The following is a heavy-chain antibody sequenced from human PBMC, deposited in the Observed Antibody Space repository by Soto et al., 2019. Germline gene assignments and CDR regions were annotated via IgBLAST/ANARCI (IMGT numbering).Heavy chain of an antibody. Sequence: NPSETLSLTCTVSGGSISSGGYYWSWIRQHPGKGLEWIGYIYYSGSTYYNPSLKSRVTISVDTSKNQFSLKLSSVTAADTAVYYCARGVPAGSGYYYFDYWGQGTLVTVSS. D-gene: IGHD3-22*01. CDR1: GGSISSGGYY. J-gene: IGHJ4*02. CDR3: ARGVPAGSGYYYFDY. CDR2: IYYSGST. V-gene: IGHV4-31*03.